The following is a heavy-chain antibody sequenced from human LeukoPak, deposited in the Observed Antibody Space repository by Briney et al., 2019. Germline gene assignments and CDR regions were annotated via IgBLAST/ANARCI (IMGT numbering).Heavy chain of an antibody. Sequence: SETLSLTCAVYGGSFSGYYWSWIGQPPGKGLEWIGEINHSGSTNYNPSLKSRVTISVDTSKNQFSLKLSSVTAADTAVYYCAISLGIAEDYWGQGTLVTVSS. V-gene: IGHV4-34*01. J-gene: IGHJ4*02. CDR3: AISLGIAEDY. D-gene: IGHD6-13*01. CDR2: INHSGST. CDR1: GGSFSGYY.